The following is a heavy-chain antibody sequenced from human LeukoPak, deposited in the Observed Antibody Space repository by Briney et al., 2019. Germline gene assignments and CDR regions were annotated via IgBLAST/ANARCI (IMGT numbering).Heavy chain of an antibody. Sequence: GGSLRLSCAASGFTFSSYDMHWVRQATGKGLEWVSAIGTAGDTYYPGSVKGRFTISRENAKNSLYLQMNSLRAGDTAVYYCARGAYSSSWYHPMDVWGQGTTVTVSS. CDR3: ARGAYSSSWYHPMDV. D-gene: IGHD6-13*01. CDR1: GFTFSSYD. CDR2: IGTAGDT. J-gene: IGHJ6*02. V-gene: IGHV3-13*01.